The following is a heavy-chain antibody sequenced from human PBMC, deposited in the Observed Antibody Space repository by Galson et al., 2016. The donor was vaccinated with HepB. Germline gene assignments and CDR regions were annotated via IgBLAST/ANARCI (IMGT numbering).Heavy chain of an antibody. CDR3: ARLRGTTAGAADY. J-gene: IGHJ4*02. Sequence: SLRLSCAASGFTFSSFAMSWVRQAPGKGLEWVSGISGSGASTYYADSVKGRFTFSRDNSKNTLYLQMNSLKVDDTAVYFCARLRGTTAGAADYWGQGTLVTVSS. CDR1: GFTFSSFA. D-gene: IGHD1-1*01. V-gene: IGHV3-23*01. CDR2: ISGSGAST.